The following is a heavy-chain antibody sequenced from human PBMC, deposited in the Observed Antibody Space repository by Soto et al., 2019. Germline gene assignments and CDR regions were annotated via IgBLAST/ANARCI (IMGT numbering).Heavy chain of an antibody. J-gene: IGHJ5*02. Sequence: QVQLVQSGAEVKKPGSSVKVSCKASGGTFSSYTISWVRQAPGQGLEWMGRIIPILGIANYAQKFQGRVTITADKSTSTAYMELSSLRSEDTAVYYCAGGGLTGTTSNWFDPWGQGPLVTVSS. CDR2: IIPILGIA. CDR1: GGTFSSYT. V-gene: IGHV1-69*02. D-gene: IGHD1-7*01. CDR3: AGGGLTGTTSNWFDP.